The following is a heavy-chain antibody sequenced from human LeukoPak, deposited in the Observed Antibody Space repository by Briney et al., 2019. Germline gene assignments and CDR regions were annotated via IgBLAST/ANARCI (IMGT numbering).Heavy chain of an antibody. Sequence: GGSLRLSCAASGFTFDDYGMSWVRQAPGKGLEWVSGINWNGGGTGYADSVKGRFTISRDNAKNSLYLQMNSLRAEDTALYYCARDGEWDLPGYDSYDYWGQGTLVTVSS. CDR1: GFTFDDYG. V-gene: IGHV3-20*04. D-gene: IGHD3-22*01. CDR2: INWNGGGT. CDR3: ARDGEWDLPGYDSYDY. J-gene: IGHJ4*02.